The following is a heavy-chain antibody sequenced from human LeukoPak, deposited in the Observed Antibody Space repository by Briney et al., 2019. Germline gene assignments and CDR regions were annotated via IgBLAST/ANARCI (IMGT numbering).Heavy chain of an antibody. CDR2: LSGSGITT. D-gene: IGHD6-19*01. V-gene: IGHV3-23*01. J-gene: IGHJ4*01. CDR1: GFTFSSYA. CDR3: AKGIYSSGWSYFDY. Sequence: GGSLRLSCAASGFTFSSYALSWVRQAPGKGLEWVSTLSGSGITTCYADSVKGRFTISRDNSKNTLYLQMNSLRAEDTAVYYCAKGIYSSGWSYFDYWGHGTLVTVSS.